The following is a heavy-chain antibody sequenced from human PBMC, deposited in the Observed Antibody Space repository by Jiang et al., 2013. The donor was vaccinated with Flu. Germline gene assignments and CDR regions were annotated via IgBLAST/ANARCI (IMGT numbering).Heavy chain of an antibody. CDR1: GDSISSGTYY. J-gene: IGHJ4*02. Sequence: GSGLVKPSETLSLTCAVSGDSISSGTYYWGWLRQPPGKGLEWIGTIYYSGITYYNPSLKSRVTISVDTSENQFSLELSSVTAADTAIYYCARQPTGDRQWVFDYWGQGTLVTVSS. CDR3: ARQPTGDRQWVFDY. CDR2: IYYSGIT. V-gene: IGHV4-39*01. D-gene: IGHD1-1*01.